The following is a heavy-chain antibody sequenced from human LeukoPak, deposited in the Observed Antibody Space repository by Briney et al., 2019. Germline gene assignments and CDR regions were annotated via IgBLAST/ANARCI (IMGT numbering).Heavy chain of an antibody. Sequence: GRSLRLSCAASGFTFSSYGLHWVRQAPGKGLEWVAAMLYDGSNKYYADSVKGRFTISRDTSKNTLYLQMNSLRSEDTAVYYCAREGLDESRQIYYYGMDVWGQGTTVTVSS. CDR3: AREGLDESRQIYYYGMDV. J-gene: IGHJ6*02. CDR2: MLYDGSNK. CDR1: GFTFSSYG. V-gene: IGHV3-30*03. D-gene: IGHD3-22*01.